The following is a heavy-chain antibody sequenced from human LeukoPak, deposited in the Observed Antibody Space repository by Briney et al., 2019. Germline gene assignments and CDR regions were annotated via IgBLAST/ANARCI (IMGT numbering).Heavy chain of an antibody. J-gene: IGHJ5*02. CDR3: AKDWLSSDWFDP. CDR1: GFTFSSYG. D-gene: IGHD6-25*01. V-gene: IGHV3-30*02. Sequence: GGSLRLSCAGSGFTFSSYGMHWVRQAPGKGLEWVAFIRYDGTNKFYADSVKGRFTISRDNSKNTLYLQMNSLRAEDTAVYYCAKDWLSSDWFDPWGQGTLVTVSS. CDR2: IRYDGTNK.